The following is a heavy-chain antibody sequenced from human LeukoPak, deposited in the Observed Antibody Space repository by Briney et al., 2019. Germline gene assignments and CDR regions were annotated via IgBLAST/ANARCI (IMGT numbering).Heavy chain of an antibody. CDR2: INSDESIT. Sequence: PGGSLRLSCAASGFTFSSSWMYWVRQAPGKGLVWVSRINSDESITTYADSVKGRFTISRDNAKNTLYLQMNSLRGDDTALYYCAKGYSSGDVYFHSWGQGTLVTVSS. V-gene: IGHV3-74*01. CDR3: AKGYSSGDVYFHS. J-gene: IGHJ4*02. CDR1: GFTFSSSW. D-gene: IGHD6-19*01.